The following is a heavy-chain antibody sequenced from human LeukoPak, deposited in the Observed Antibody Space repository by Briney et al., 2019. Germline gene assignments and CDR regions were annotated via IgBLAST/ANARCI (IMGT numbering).Heavy chain of an antibody. CDR1: GFTFRNYW. CDR2: INEDGSEK. CDR3: ATYKNQPHTLFFDF. D-gene: IGHD1-1*01. J-gene: IGHJ4*02. V-gene: IGHV3-7*02. Sequence: GGSLRLSRAASGFTFRNYWMNWVRQAPGKGLEWVANINEDGSEKNYVDSVKGRFTTSRDNARNSLSLQMNSLRSEDTAVYYCATYKNQPHTLFFDFWGQGALVTVSA.